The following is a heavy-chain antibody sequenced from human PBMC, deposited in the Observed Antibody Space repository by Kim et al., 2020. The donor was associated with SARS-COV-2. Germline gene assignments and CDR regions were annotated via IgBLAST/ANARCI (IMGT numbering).Heavy chain of an antibody. CDR2: IKQDGNQK. CDR3: ARDGDLYSSGKDAFDI. D-gene: IGHD6-19*01. Sequence: GGSLRLSCAASGFTFSSYWMTWVRQAPGKGLEWVANIKQDGNQKYYVDSVKGRFTISRDNAKNSLYLQMNSLRAEDTAAYYCARDGDLYSSGKDAFDIWG. CDR1: GFTFSSYW. V-gene: IGHV3-7*01. J-gene: IGHJ3*02.